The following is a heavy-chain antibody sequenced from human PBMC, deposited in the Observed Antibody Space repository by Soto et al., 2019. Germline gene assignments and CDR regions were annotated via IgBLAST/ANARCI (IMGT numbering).Heavy chain of an antibody. V-gene: IGHV3-23*01. CDR3: AKKAGLVSLYPPEFDP. CDR2: ISGSDGST. J-gene: IGHJ5*02. CDR1: GFTFSSYA. Sequence: EVKLLESGGGLVQPGGSLRLSCATSGFTFSSYAMSWVRQAPGKGLEWVSVISGSDGSTYDADSVKGRFTISRDNSKNTLFLQMNSLRGEYTAVYYWAKKAGLVSLYPPEFDPRGQGTLVTVSS. D-gene: IGHD2-8*01.